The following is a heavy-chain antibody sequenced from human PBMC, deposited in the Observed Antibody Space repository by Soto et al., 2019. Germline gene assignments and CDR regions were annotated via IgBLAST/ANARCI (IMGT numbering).Heavy chain of an antibody. CDR1: GGSISSGDYY. J-gene: IGHJ4*02. Sequence: SSETLSLTCTVSGGSISSGDYYWSWIRQPPGKGLEWIGYIYYSGSTYYNPSLKSRVTISVDTSKNQFSLKLSSVTAADTAVYYCARAWELLGFFFDYWGQGTLVTVSS. D-gene: IGHD1-26*01. CDR3: ARAWELLGFFFDY. CDR2: IYYSGST. V-gene: IGHV4-30-4*01.